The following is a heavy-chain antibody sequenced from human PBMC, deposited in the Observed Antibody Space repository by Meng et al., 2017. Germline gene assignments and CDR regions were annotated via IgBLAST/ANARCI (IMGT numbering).Heavy chain of an antibody. CDR3: ARVGSFLRDY. CDR1: GGFFSGYY. V-gene: IGHV4-34*01. D-gene: IGHD2/OR15-2a*01. Sequence: VHLKEWGAGLLKPSEPPTLPCAGYGGFFSGYYWSWIRQPPGKGLEWIGEINHSGSTNYNPSLKSRVTISVDTSKNQFSLKLSSVTAADTAVYYCARVGSFLRDYWGQGTLVTVSS. J-gene: IGHJ4*02. CDR2: INHSGST.